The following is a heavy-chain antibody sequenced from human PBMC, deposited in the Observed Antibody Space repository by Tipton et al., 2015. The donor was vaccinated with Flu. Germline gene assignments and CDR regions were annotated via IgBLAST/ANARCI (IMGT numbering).Heavy chain of an antibody. J-gene: IGHJ5*01. CDR2: IVASGRS. V-gene: IGHV4-38-2*01. CDR3: SRRGDS. Sequence: GLVKPSETLSLTCAGSGYSISTGYYWGWVRQSPGKGLEWIASIVASGRSGSNPSLKSRVTISVDTSKNQFFLNLTSLTAADTAVYYCSRRGDSWGPGILVTVSS. CDR1: GYSISTGYY.